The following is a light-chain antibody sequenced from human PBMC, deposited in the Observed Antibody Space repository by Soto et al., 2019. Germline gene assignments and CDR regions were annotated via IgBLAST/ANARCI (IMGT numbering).Light chain of an antibody. CDR1: NIGPRR. J-gene: IGLJ2*01. CDR3: QGWDSDHVV. Sequence: SYELTQTPSESVPPGQTVSLTCGGDNIGPRRVHWYQQKPGQAPVVVMYYDRERPSGIPERFSGSKSDNTATLTINRVEAGDEADYYCQGWDSDHVVFGGGTKLTVL. CDR2: YDR. V-gene: IGLV3-21*01.